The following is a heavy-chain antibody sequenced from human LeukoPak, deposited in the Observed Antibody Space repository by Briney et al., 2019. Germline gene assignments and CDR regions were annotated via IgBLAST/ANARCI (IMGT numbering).Heavy chain of an antibody. V-gene: IGHV4-31*03. CDR2: IHHSGRA. CDR1: GGSIISDNHF. Sequence: SQTLSLTCTVSGGSIISDNHFWSWIRQHPGKDLEWLGYIHHSGRAFYSPSLESRLTISLDTSKNQFSLKLSSVIGADTAVYYCAREVNRPTDADAFDIWGQGTMVTVSS. CDR3: AREVNRPTDADAFDI. J-gene: IGHJ3*02. D-gene: IGHD1-26*01.